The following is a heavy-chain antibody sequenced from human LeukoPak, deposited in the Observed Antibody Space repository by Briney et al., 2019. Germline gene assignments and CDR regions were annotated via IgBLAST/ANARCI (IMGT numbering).Heavy chain of an antibody. CDR3: ARRRYCSGGSCKFFDY. CDR2: IYYSGST. V-gene: IGHV4-59*12. D-gene: IGHD2-15*01. CDR1: GRSISSYY. J-gene: IGHJ4*02. Sequence: PSETLSLTCTVSGRSISSYYWSWIRQPPGKGLEWIGYIYYSGSTNYNPSLKSRVTISVDTSKNQSSLRLSSVAAADTAVYYCARRRYCSGGSCKFFDYWGQGTLVTVSS.